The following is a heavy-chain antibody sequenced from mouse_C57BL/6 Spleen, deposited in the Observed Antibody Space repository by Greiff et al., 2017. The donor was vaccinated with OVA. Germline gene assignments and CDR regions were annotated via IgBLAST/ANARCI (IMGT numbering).Heavy chain of an antibody. CDR1: GYTFTDYN. V-gene: IGHV1-18*01. CDR2: INPNNGGT. D-gene: IGHD1-1*01. Sequence: EVQLQQSGPELVKPGASVKIPCKASGYTFTDYNMDWVKQSHGKSLEWIGDINPNNGGTIYNQKFKGKATLTVDKSSSTAYMELRSLTSEDTADYYCARPYGSSYNWYVDVWGTGTTVTVSS. J-gene: IGHJ1*03. CDR3: ARPYGSSYNWYVDV.